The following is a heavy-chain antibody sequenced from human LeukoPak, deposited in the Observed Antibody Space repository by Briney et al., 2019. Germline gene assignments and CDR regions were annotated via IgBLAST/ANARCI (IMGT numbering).Heavy chain of an antibody. D-gene: IGHD5-18*01. CDR3: ASGAGYSYGGGYYYYGMDV. V-gene: IGHV1-46*01. CDR1: GYTFTSYY. J-gene: IGHJ6*02. Sequence: ASVKVSCKASGYTFTSYYMHWVRQAPGQGLEWMGIINPSGGSTSYAQKFQGGVTMTRDTSTSTVYMELSSLRSEDTAVYYCASGAGYSYGGGYYYYGMDVWGQGTTVTVSS. CDR2: INPSGGST.